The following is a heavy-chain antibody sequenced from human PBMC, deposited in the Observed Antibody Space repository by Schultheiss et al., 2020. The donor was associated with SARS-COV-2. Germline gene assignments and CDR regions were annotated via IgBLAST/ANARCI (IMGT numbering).Heavy chain of an antibody. D-gene: IGHD3-10*01. V-gene: IGHV3-30*03. Sequence: GGSLRLSCAASGFTVSSYGMHWVRQAPGKGLEWVAVISYDGSNKYYADSVKGRFTISRDNSKNTLYLQMNSLRAEDTAVYYCARYREDGELLRFDPWGQGTLVTVSS. CDR2: ISYDGSNK. CDR3: ARYREDGELLRFDP. J-gene: IGHJ5*02. CDR1: GFTVSSYG.